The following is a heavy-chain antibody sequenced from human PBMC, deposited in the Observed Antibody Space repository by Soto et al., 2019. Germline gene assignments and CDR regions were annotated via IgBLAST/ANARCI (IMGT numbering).Heavy chain of an antibody. D-gene: IGHD3-22*01. CDR3: VRDYHDSSGYYGY. CDR2: IKQDGSEK. CDR1: GFTLSYYW. Sequence: EVQLVESGGGLVQPGGSLRLSCAASGFTLSYYWMSWVRQAPGKGLEWVANIKQDGSEKYYVDSAKGRFTISRDNAKNSLYLQMSSLRAEDTAVYYCVRDYHDSSGYYGYWGQGTLVTVSS. J-gene: IGHJ4*02. V-gene: IGHV3-7*04.